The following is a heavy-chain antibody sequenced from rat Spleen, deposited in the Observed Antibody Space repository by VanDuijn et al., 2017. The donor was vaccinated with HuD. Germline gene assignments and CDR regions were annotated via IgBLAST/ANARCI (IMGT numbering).Heavy chain of an antibody. J-gene: IGHJ3*01. CDR2: ISPTGGST. D-gene: IGHD1-2*01. CDR3: TTRTTIALFAY. Sequence: EVQLVESGGGLVQPGRSLKLSCAASGFTFSNYDMAWVRQAPTKGLEWVASISPTGGSTHYRDSVKGRFTISRDNAESTLYLQMDSLKSEDTATYYCTTRTTIALFAYWGQGTLVTVSS. CDR1: GFTFSNYD. V-gene: IGHV5-27*01.